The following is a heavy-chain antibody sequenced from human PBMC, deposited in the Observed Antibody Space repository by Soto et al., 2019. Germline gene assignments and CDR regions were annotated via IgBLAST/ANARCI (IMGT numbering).Heavy chain of an antibody. CDR2: IIPIFGTA. CDR1: GGTFSSYA. CDR3: ARDECSSTSCYSGPSGSYYDWYFDL. Sequence: QVQLVQSGAEVKKPGSSVKVSCKASGGTFSSYAISWVRQAPGQGLEWMGGIIPIFGTANYAQKFQGRVTITADESTRTAYMELSSLRSEDTAVYYCARDECSSTSCYSGPSGSYYDWYFDLWGRGTLVTVSS. D-gene: IGHD2-2*01. V-gene: IGHV1-69*01. J-gene: IGHJ2*01.